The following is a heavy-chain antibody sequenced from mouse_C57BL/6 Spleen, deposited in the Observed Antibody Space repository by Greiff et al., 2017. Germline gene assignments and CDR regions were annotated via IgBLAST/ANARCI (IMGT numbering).Heavy chain of an antibody. D-gene: IGHD2-4*01. V-gene: IGHV2-6*03. Sequence: VKLMESGPGLVAPSQSLSITCTVSGFSLTSYGVHWVRQPPGKGLEWLVVIWSDGSTTYNSALKSRPSISKDNSKSEVFLKMNSLQTDDTAMYDCARYDYDQDAMDDWGQGTSVTVSS. CDR2: IWSDGST. CDR3: ARYDYDQDAMDD. CDR1: GFSLTSYG. J-gene: IGHJ4*01.